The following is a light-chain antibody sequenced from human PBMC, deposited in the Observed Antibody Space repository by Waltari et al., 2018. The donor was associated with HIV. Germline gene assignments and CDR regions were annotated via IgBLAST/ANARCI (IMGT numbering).Light chain of an antibody. CDR2: GAS. CDR1: HIGGGNS. Sequence: EIVLTQSPGTLSLSPGERGTLSCRASHIGGGNSLAWYQQKPGQAPRLLIYGASSRATGIPDRFSGSGSGTDFTLTISRLEPEDFAVYYCQQYGSSPLFTFGPGTKVDIK. J-gene: IGKJ3*01. V-gene: IGKV3-20*01. CDR3: QQYGSSPLFT.